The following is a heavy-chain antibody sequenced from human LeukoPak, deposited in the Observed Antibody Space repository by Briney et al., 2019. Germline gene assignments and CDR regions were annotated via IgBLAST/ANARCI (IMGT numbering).Heavy chain of an antibody. CDR3: ARETLDAFDI. Sequence: GGPLRLSCAASGFTFSSYSMNWVRQAPWKGLEWVSSISSSSSYIYYADSVKGRFTISRDNAKNSLYLQMNSLRAEDTAVYYCARETLDAFDIWGQGTMVTVSS. CDR1: GFTFSSYS. J-gene: IGHJ3*02. V-gene: IGHV3-21*01. CDR2: ISSSSSYI.